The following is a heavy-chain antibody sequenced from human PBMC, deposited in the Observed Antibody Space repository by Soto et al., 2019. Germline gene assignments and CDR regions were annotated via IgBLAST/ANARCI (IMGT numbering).Heavy chain of an antibody. CDR1: GGSISSGGYY. V-gene: IGHV4-31*03. J-gene: IGHJ3*02. CDR2: IYYNGST. D-gene: IGHD5-12*01. Sequence: SETLSLTCTVSGGSISSGGYYWSWIRQHPGKGLEWIGYIYYNGSTYYNPSLKSRVTISVDTSKNQFSLKLSSVTAADTAVYYCARGGYGNDAFDIWGQGTMVTV. CDR3: ARGGYGNDAFDI.